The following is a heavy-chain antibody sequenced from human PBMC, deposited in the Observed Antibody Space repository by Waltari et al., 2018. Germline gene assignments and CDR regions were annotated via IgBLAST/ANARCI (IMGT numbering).Heavy chain of an antibody. CDR2: INENANAGKT. CDR1: GFTFSTYA. Sequence: EVQLLESGGGLVQPGGSLRLSGAASGFTFSTYAMTWVRQAPGKGLERVSSINENANAGKTHYADSVKGRFTISRDDSKNTLYLQMTSLRAEYTAVYYCAKQFLDENWGQGTLVTVSS. J-gene: IGHJ4*02. CDR3: AKQFLDEN. D-gene: IGHD3-3*01. V-gene: IGHV3-23*01.